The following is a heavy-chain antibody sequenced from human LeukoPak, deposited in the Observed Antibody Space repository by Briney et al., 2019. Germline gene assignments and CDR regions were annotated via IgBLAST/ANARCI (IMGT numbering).Heavy chain of an antibody. CDR3: ARYKPRWHFLDI. D-gene: IGHD3-3*02. J-gene: IGHJ3*02. Sequence: SETLSLTCAVYGGSFSGYYWSWIRQPPGKGLEWIGEINHSGSTNYSPSLKSRVTISVDTSKNQFSLKLSSATAADTAVYYCARYKPRWHFLDIWGQGTMVTVSS. CDR2: INHSGST. CDR1: GGSFSGYY. V-gene: IGHV4-34*01.